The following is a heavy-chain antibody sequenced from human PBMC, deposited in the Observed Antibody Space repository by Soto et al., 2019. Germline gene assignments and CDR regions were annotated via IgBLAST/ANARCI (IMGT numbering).Heavy chain of an antibody. CDR3: ARVNYYDSSGYGLDAFDI. Sequence: LSLTCAVSGDSISSGYHWAWIRQAPGKGLEWVAVIWYDGSNKYYADSVKGRFTISRDNSKNTLYLQMNSLRAEDTAVYYCARVNYYDSSGYGLDAFDIWGQGTMVTVSS. D-gene: IGHD3-22*01. J-gene: IGHJ3*02. CDR2: IWYDGSNK. CDR1: GDSISSGYH. V-gene: IGHV3-33*08.